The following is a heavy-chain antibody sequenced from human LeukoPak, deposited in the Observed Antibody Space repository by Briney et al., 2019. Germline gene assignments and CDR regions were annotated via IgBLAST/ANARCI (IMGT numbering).Heavy chain of an antibody. CDR3: ASRIAVAGGI. V-gene: IGHV4-39*01. D-gene: IGHD6-19*01. CDR2: IYYSGST. CDR1: GGSISSSSYY. J-gene: IGHJ3*02. Sequence: SETLSLTCTVSGGSISSSSYYWGWIRQPPGKGLEWIGSIYYSGSTYYNPSLKSRVTISVDTSKNQFSLKLSSVTAADTAVYYCASRIAVAGGIWGQGTMVTVSS.